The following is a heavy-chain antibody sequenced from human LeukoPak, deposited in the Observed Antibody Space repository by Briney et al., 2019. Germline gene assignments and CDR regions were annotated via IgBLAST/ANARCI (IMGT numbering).Heavy chain of an antibody. CDR1: GFTFSSYG. CDR2: IRYDGSNK. Sequence: GGSLRLSCAASGFTFSSYGMHWVRQAPGKGLEWVAFIRYDGSNKYYADSVKGRFTISRDNSKNTLYLQMNSLRAEDTAVYYCARDRYCSGGSCYYGPTFDYWGQGTLVTVSS. CDR3: ARDRYCSGGSCYYGPTFDY. V-gene: IGHV3-30*02. D-gene: IGHD2-15*01. J-gene: IGHJ4*02.